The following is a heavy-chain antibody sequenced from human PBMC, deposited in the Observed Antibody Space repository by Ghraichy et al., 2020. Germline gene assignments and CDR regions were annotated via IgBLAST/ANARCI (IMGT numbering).Heavy chain of an antibody. CDR1: GFTFSSYA. Sequence: LSLTCAASGFTFSSYAMSWVRQAPGKGLEWVSAISGSGGSTYYADSVKGRFTISRDNSKNTLYLQMNSLRAKDTAVYYCAKGGFWSGYYSYGMDVWGQGTTVTVSS. CDR3: AKGGFWSGYYSYGMDV. V-gene: IGHV3-23*01. D-gene: IGHD3-3*01. CDR2: ISGSGGST. J-gene: IGHJ6*02.